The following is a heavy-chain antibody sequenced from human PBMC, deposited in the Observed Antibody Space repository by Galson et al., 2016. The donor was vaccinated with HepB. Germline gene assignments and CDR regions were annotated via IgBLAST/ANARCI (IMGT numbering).Heavy chain of an antibody. D-gene: IGHD5-24*01. CDR3: ARETRPMANSYYYGMDV. V-gene: IGHV3-33*01. J-gene: IGHJ6*02. CDR1: GFTFRSYG. Sequence: SLRLSCAASGFTFRSYGMHWVRQAPGKGLEWVAVIWYDGSNKYYADSVKGRFTISRDNSKNTLYLQMNSLRAEDTAVYYCARETRPMANSYYYGMDVWGQGTTVTVSS. CDR2: IWYDGSNK.